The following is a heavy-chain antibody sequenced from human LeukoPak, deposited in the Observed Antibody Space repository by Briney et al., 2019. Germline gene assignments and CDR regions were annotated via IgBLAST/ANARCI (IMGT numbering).Heavy chain of an antibody. D-gene: IGHD3-3*01. CDR1: GYTLTELS. V-gene: IGHV1-24*01. Sequence: GASVKVSCKVSGYTLTELSMHWVRQAPGKGLEWMGGFDPEDGQTIYAQKFQGRVTMTEDTSTDTAYMELSSLRSEDTAVYYCARSGRLRFLEWCWGQGTLVTVSS. J-gene: IGHJ4*02. CDR3: ARSGRLRFLEWC. CDR2: FDPEDGQT.